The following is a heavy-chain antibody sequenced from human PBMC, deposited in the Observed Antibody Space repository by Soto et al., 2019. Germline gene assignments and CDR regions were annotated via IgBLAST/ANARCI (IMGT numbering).Heavy chain of an antibody. V-gene: IGHV4-4*02. J-gene: IGHJ4*02. CDR1: GGSISSSNW. CDR2: IYHSGST. Sequence: SETLSLTCAVSGGSISSSNWWSWVRQPPGRGLEWIGEIYHSGSTNYYLSPKSRGTISVDKSRNQFFLKLNSVTAADTAVYYCAGRRDGSGSLDYWGQGTLVTVSS. D-gene: IGHD3-10*01. CDR3: AGRRDGSGSLDY.